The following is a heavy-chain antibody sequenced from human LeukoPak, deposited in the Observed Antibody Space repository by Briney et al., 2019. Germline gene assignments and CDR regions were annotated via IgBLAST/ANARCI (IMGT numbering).Heavy chain of an antibody. J-gene: IGHJ6*03. CDR2: IIPILGIA. V-gene: IGHV1-69*04. D-gene: IGHD2-2*01. Sequence: SVKVSCKASGGTFSSYAISWVRQAPGQGLEWMGRIIPILGIANYAQKFQGRVTITADKSTSTAYMELSSLRSEDTAVYYCARTDIVVVPAAISYYYYYYMDVWGKGTTVTVSS. CDR1: GGTFSSYA. CDR3: ARTDIVVVPAAISYYYYYYMDV.